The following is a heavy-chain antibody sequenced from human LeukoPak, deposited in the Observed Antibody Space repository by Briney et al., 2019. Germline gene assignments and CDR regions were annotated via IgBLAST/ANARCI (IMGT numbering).Heavy chain of an antibody. D-gene: IGHD5-18*01. J-gene: IGHJ4*02. Sequence: PSETLSLTCSVSGGSISSYFWSWIRQPAGKGLEWIGRIYPSGSTSYNPSLKSRVTMSLDTSKSQFSLKLSSVIAADTAVYYCARLGYTYGYAFDAWGQGTLVTVSS. V-gene: IGHV4-4*07. CDR2: IYPSGST. CDR3: ARLGYTYGYAFDA. CDR1: GGSISSYF.